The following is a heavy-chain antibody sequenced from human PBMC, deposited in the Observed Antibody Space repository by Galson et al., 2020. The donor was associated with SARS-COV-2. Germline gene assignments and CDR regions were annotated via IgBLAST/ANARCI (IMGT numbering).Heavy chain of an antibody. CDR3: ASSWAADWYFDL. D-gene: IGHD6-25*01. Sequence: SETLSLTCIVSGGSISSNCYNWGRIRQPPGKGLEWFGSINHSGRTNYNPSVKSRVTISVDTSNNQFSLKLSSVTAADTAVYYCASSWAADWYFDLWGRGTLVTVSS. CDR1: GGSISSNCYN. V-gene: IGHV4-39*07. J-gene: IGHJ2*01. CDR2: INHSGRT.